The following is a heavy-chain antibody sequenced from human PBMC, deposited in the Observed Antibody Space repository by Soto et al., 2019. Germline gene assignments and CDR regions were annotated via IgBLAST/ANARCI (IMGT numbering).Heavy chain of an antibody. CDR2: INAGNGNT. V-gene: IGHV1-3*01. CDR1: GYSFTSYP. CDR3: ARHQDQGGNKLLDAFDM. J-gene: IGHJ3*02. Sequence: DSVKVSCKTSGYSFTSYPMHWVRQAPGQRLEWMGWINAGNGNTKYSQKFQGRLSISGDTSASTAYMELSSLRYEDTAVYYCARHQDQGGNKLLDAFDMWGQGQVVTVS. D-gene: IGHD1-26*01.